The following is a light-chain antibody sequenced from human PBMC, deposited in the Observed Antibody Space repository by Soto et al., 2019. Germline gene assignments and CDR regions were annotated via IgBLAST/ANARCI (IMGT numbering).Light chain of an antibody. Sequence: QSALTQPASVSGSPGQSITISCTGTSSDVGGYNYVSWYQQHPGKAPKVIIYDVINRPSGVSNRFSGSKSGNSASLTISGLRAEDEADYYCTSYTSSNTYVFGTGTKVTVL. CDR1: SSDVGGYNY. CDR2: DVI. CDR3: TSYTSSNTYV. J-gene: IGLJ1*01. V-gene: IGLV2-14*01.